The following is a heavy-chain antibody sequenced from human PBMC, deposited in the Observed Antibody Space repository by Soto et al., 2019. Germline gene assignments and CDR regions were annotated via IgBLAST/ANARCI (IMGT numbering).Heavy chain of an antibody. Sequence: PGGSMRLSCAVSGLSFSSNWMNWVRQAPGRGLEWVSRISSDGSSTSYAGSVKGRFTISRDNAKNTLYLQMNSLRVEDTAVYYCARAIGYSANSDYSDYWGQGT. CDR1: GLSFSSNW. CDR2: ISSDGSST. D-gene: IGHD5-18*01. V-gene: IGHV3-74*01. J-gene: IGHJ4*02. CDR3: ARAIGYSANSDYSDY.